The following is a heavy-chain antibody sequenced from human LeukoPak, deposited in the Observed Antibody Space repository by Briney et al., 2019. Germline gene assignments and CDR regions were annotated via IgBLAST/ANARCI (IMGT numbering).Heavy chain of an antibody. CDR2: IKKDGSAK. CDR1: GFTFSSYW. D-gene: IGHD2-15*01. J-gene: IGHJ4*02. CDR3: AGGQGWLLDY. V-gene: IGHV3-7*05. Sequence: GGSLRLSCAASGFTFSSYWMTWVRQAPGKGLEWVANIKKDGSAKYYVDSVKGRFTISRDNAKNSLFLQMNSLRVEDTAVYYCAGGQGWLLDYWGQGTLVTVSS.